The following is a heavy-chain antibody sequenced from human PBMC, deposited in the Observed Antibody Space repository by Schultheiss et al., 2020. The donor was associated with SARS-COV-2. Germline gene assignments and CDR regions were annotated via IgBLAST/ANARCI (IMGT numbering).Heavy chain of an antibody. D-gene: IGHD2-2*02. J-gene: IGHJ4*02. CDR1: GGSISSYY. Sequence: SETLSLTCTVSGGSISSYYWSWIRQPAGKGLEWIGRIYTSGSTNYNPSLKSRVTISVDTSKNQFSLKLSSVTAADTAVYYCARARTTLPERAGWVVVPAAIPGRGVYDYWGQGTLVTVSS. CDR2: IYTSGST. CDR3: ARARTTLPERAGWVVVPAAIPGRGVYDY. V-gene: IGHV4-4*07.